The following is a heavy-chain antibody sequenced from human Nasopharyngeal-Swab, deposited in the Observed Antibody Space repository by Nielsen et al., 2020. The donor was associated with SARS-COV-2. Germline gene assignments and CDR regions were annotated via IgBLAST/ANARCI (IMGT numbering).Heavy chain of an antibody. CDR2: ISVSGGST. CDR1: GFTFSSYA. V-gene: IGHV3-23*01. Sequence: GESLKISCAASGFTFSSYAMSWVRQAPGKGLEWVSAISVSGGSTYYADSVKGRFTISRDDSKNTLYLQMNSLRAEDTAVYYCAKDRGSGWYRLASWGLGTLVTVSS. CDR3: AKDRGSGWYRLAS. J-gene: IGHJ5*02. D-gene: IGHD6-19*01.